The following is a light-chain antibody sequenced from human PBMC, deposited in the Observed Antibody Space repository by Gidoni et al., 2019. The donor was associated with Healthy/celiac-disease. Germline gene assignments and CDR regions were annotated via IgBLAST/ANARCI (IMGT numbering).Light chain of an antibody. CDR1: QSISSY. CDR3: QQSYSTPPLT. V-gene: IGKV1-39*01. CDR2: AAA. J-gene: IGKJ1*01. Sequence: DFQMPQSPSSLSASVGDRVTITCRASQSISSYLNWYQQQTGKPPKRLIFAAASCQRWVPSKFIGSGAWAEFSLTISSLLHDEFAAVYYQQSYSTPPLTFGQGTKVEIK.